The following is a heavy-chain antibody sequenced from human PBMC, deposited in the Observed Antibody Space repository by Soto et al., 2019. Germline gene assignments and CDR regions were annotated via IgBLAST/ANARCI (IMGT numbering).Heavy chain of an antibody. V-gene: IGHV1-18*01. D-gene: IGHD3-10*01. CDR1: GYTFTSYG. Sequence: QVQLVQSGAEVKKPGASVKVSCKASGYTFTSYGISWVRQAPGQGLEWMGWISAYNGNTNYAQKLQGRVTMTTDTSTSTAYMELRSLRSDDTAVYYCARDRLLESWFGEGFKVAGNMDVWGQGTTVTVSS. CDR3: ARDRLLESWFGEGFKVAGNMDV. CDR2: ISAYNGNT. J-gene: IGHJ6*02.